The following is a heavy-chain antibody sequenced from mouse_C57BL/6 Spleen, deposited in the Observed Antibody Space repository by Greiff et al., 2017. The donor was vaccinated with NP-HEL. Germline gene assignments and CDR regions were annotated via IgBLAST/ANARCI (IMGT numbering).Heavy chain of an antibody. D-gene: IGHD1-1*01. Sequence: QVQLKQPGAELVKPGASVKLSCKASGYTFTSYWMHWVKQRPGQGLEWIGMIHPNSGSTNYNEKFKSKATLTVDKSSSTAYMQLSSLTSEDSAVYYCARALYYGSSSYAMDYWGQGTSVTVSS. CDR2: IHPNSGST. J-gene: IGHJ4*01. V-gene: IGHV1-64*01. CDR1: GYTFTSYW. CDR3: ARALYYGSSSYAMDY.